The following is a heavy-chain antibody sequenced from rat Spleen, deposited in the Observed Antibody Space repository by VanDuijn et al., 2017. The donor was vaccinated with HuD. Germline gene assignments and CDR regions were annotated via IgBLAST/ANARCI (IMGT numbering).Heavy chain of an antibody. V-gene: IGHV3-3*01. J-gene: IGHJ2*01. CDR1: GYSITSNY. CDR2: VNSAGTP. CDR3: AAHYDGTHYYFDN. Sequence: EVQLQESGPGLVKPSQSLSLTCSVTGYSITSNYWGWIRKFPGNKMEWMGYVNSAGTPNYNPSLKSRISITRDTSKNQFFLQVTSVTTEDTATYYCAAHYDGTHYYFDNWGQGVLVTVSS. D-gene: IGHD1-12*02.